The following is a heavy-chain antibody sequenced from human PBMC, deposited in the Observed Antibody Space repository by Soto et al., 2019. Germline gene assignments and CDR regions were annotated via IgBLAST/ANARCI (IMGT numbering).Heavy chain of an antibody. Sequence: QVQLVQSGAEVKKPGSPVKVSCKASGGTFSSYAISWVRQAPGQGLEWMGGIIPIFGTANYAQKFQGRVTITADESTSTAYMELSSLRSEDTAVYYCARGTQCISTSCLYYYYGMDVWGQGTTVTVSS. CDR2: IIPIFGTA. V-gene: IGHV1-69*12. J-gene: IGHJ6*02. CDR3: ARGTQCISTSCLYYYYGMDV. CDR1: GGTFSSYA. D-gene: IGHD2-2*01.